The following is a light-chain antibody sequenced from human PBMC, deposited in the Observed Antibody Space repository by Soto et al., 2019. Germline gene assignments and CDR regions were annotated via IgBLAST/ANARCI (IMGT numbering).Light chain of an antibody. Sequence: DIQLTQSPAFLSASVGDRVTSTCRASQGISSNLAWYQQKSGQAPKLLIYDAATLQGGVPSRFSGSGSGTEFTLTINSLQPEDFATYYCQQVSSYPLTFGQGTRLDIK. CDR2: DAA. J-gene: IGKJ5*01. V-gene: IGKV1-9*01. CDR1: QGISSN. CDR3: QQVSSYPLT.